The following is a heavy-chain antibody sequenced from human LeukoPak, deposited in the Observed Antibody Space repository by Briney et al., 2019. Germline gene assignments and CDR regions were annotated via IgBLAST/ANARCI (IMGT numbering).Heavy chain of an antibody. Sequence: PGRSLRLSCAAYGFTFDDYAMHWVRQAPGKGLEWVSGISWNSGSIGYADSVKGRFTISRDNAKNSLYLQMNSLRAEDMALYYCAKDLGQLELGAFDIWGQGTMVTVSS. D-gene: IGHD1-1*01. J-gene: IGHJ3*02. CDR1: GFTFDDYA. CDR3: AKDLGQLELGAFDI. CDR2: ISWNSGSI. V-gene: IGHV3-9*03.